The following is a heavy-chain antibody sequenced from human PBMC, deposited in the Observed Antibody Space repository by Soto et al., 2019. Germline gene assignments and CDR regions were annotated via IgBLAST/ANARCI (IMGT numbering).Heavy chain of an antibody. CDR1: GGTFSSYA. D-gene: IGHD2-2*01. CDR3: ASLVRTAEFNWFDP. CDR2: IIHIFGTA. Sequence: QVQLVQSGAEVKKPGSSVKVSCKASGGTFSSYAISWVRQAPGQGLEWMGGIIHIFGTANYAQKFQGRVTINADESTSTAYMELSSLRSEDTDVYYCASLVRTAEFNWFDPWGQGTLVTVSS. V-gene: IGHV1-69*01. J-gene: IGHJ5*02.